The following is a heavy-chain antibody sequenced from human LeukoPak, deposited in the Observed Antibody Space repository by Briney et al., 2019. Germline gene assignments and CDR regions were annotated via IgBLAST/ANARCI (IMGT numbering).Heavy chain of an antibody. CDR2: ISGGGDST. CDR3: AKYDYTSGSYSLDY. J-gene: IGHJ4*02. V-gene: IGHV3-23*01. CDR1: GFTFSSYA. Sequence: GGSLRLSCAASGFTFSSYAMSWVRRAPGKGLEWVSAISGGGDSTFYADSVEGRFTISRDNSKNTLSLQMNSLRAEDTAVYYCAKYDYTSGSYSLDYWGQGTLVTVSS. D-gene: IGHD3-10*01.